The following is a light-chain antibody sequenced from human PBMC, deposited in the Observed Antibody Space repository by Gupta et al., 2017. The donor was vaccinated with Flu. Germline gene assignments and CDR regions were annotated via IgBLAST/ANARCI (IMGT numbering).Light chain of an antibody. V-gene: IGLV1-44*01. CDR3: AAWDDSRNAYV. CDR2: SND. CDR1: NSNIGSNS. Sequence: TISCSVSNSNIGSNSVTWYQQRPGPAPNLRVYSNDQRPSVAPARFSGSKSGTPASLAISGLQADDEGDYYCAAWDDSRNAYVFGSGTKVTVL. J-gene: IGLJ1*01.